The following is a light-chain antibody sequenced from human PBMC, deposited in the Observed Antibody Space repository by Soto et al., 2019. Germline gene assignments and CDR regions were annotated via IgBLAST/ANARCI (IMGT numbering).Light chain of an antibody. CDR3: QQYYSNPRT. J-gene: IGKJ4*01. V-gene: IGKV4-1*01. CDR2: WAS. CDR1: QTVLYSSNNKNY. Sequence: DIVMTQSPDSLAVSLGERATINCKSSQTVLYSSNNKNYLTWYQQRPGQPPKLLIFWASTRASGVPDRFSGSGSGTDFTLTISSLQAEDVAVYYCQQYYSNPRTFGGGTKVEIK.